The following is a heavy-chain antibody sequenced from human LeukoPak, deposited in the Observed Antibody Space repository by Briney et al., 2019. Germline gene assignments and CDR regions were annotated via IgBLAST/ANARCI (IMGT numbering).Heavy chain of an antibody. D-gene: IGHD4-17*01. J-gene: IGHJ4*02. CDR2: IYYSGSI. Sequence: SETLSLTCTVSGGSISSGGHYWSWIRQHPGKGLEWIGHIYYSGSIYYNPSLKSRVTMSADTSKNQFSLKLSSVTAADTAVYYCARAVGDYGDYWGQGTLVIVSS. V-gene: IGHV4-31*03. CDR1: GGSISSGGHY. CDR3: ARAVGDYGDY.